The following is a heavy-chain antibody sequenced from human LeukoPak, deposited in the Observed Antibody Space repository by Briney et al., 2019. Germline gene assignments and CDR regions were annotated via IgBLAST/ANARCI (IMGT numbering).Heavy chain of an antibody. CDR3: ARGHRSSSWSEYFQH. D-gene: IGHD6-13*01. Sequence: SETLSLTCTVSGGSISSYYWSWIRQPPGKGLEWIGYIYYSGSTNYNPSLKSRVTISVDTSKNQFSLKLSSVTAADTAVYYCARGHRSSSWSEYFQHWGQGTLVTVSS. CDR1: GGSISSYY. J-gene: IGHJ1*01. CDR2: IYYSGST. V-gene: IGHV4-59*01.